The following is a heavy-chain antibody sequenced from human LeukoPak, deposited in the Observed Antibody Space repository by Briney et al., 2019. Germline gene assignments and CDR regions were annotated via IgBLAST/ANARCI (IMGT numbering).Heavy chain of an antibody. J-gene: IGHJ4*02. CDR1: GYNFAHDW. Sequence: GESLQISCKGSGYNFAHDWIGWVRQMPGKGLEWMGIIFPDDSDTIYSPSFQGQVTISADKSNNTAYLQWSNLKASDSAIYYCARQESEMTTPANRYFDLWGQGTLITVSS. D-gene: IGHD5-24*01. V-gene: IGHV5-51*01. CDR2: IFPDDSDT. CDR3: ARQESEMTTPANRYFDL.